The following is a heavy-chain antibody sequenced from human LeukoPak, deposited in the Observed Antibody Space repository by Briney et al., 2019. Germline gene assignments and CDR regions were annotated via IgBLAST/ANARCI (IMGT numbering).Heavy chain of an antibody. Sequence: PGGSLRLSCAASGFTFSSYGMHWVRQAPGKGLEWVAFIRYDGSFKYYTDSVKGRFTISRDNSKNTLYLQMNSLRAEDTAVYFCAQDKYSPFDYWGRGTLVTVSS. CDR1: GFTFSSYG. J-gene: IGHJ4*02. CDR3: AQDKYSPFDY. V-gene: IGHV3-30*02. D-gene: IGHD5-18*01. CDR2: IRYDGSFK.